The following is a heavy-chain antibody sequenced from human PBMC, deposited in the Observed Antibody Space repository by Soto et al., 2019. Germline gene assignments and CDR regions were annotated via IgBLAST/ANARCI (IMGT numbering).Heavy chain of an antibody. CDR3: ARLGFGREFDF. J-gene: IGHJ4*02. Sequence: QVQLVESGGGVVQPGRSLRLSCAASGFTFTSYAMHWVRQAPGKGLQCVAAISYDGTNKYYADSVKGRFTISRDNSEKMLYVQMNSLRAEDTAVYYCARLGFGREFDFWGQGTLVTFSS. CDR2: ISYDGTNK. CDR1: GFTFTSYA. D-gene: IGHD3-10*01. V-gene: IGHV3-30-3*01.